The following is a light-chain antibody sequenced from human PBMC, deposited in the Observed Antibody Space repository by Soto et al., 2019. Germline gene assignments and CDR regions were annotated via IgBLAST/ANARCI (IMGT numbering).Light chain of an antibody. CDR3: QQRSNWPPYT. CDR1: QSVSSY. V-gene: IGKV3-11*01. Sequence: EIVLTQSPATLSLSPGERXXXSCRASQSVSSYLAWYQQKPGQAPRLLIYDASNRATGIPARFSGSGSGTDFTLTISSLEPEDFAVYYCQQRSNWPPYTFGQGTKLEIK. J-gene: IGKJ2*01. CDR2: DAS.